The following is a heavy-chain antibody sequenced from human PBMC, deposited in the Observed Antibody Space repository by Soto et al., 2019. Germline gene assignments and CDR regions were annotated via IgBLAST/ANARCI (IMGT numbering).Heavy chain of an antibody. V-gene: IGHV4-59*08. J-gene: IGHJ3*02. CDR3: ATRRDVQHCSPTICYAGGFDI. CDR1: GGSMTHYF. Sequence: QVQLQESGPGLVKPSETLSLTCTVSGGSMTHYFWTWIRQIPGKGLEWIGYVYYSGTTNYNPSLKSRVDIGVGTSKNLFFLNLDSVTAADTAVYYCATRRDVQHCSPTICYAGGFDIWGQGTMVTVSA. D-gene: IGHD2-2*01. CDR2: VYYSGTT.